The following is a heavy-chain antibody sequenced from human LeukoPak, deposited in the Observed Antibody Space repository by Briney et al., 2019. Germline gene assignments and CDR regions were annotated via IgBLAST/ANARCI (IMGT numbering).Heavy chain of an antibody. Sequence: GGSLRRSCAASGFTVSSNYMSWVRQAPGKGLEWVSVIYSGGSTYYADSVKGRFTISRDNSKNTLYLQMNSLRAEDTAVYYCARGRSSGYYDPGYFDYWGQGTLVTVSS. CDR1: GFTVSSNY. J-gene: IGHJ4*02. V-gene: IGHV3-66*01. CDR3: ARGRSSGYYDPGYFDY. D-gene: IGHD3-22*01. CDR2: IYSGGST.